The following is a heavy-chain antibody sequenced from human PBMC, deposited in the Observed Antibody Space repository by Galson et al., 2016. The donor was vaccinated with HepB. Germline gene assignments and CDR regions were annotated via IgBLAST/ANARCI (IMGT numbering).Heavy chain of an antibody. CDR1: GFTFSISA. CDR3: AKAPLRSCSGVRCYSFHI. D-gene: IGHD2-15*01. J-gene: IGHJ3*02. Sequence: SLRLSCAASGFTFSISAMSWVRQAPGKGLEWVSSITDSSSSTYIADSVRGRFTISRDNSKNTLYLQMNSLRAEDTAIYYCAKAPLRSCSGVRCYSFHIWGQGTMVIVSS. CDR2: ITDSSSST. V-gene: IGHV3-23*05.